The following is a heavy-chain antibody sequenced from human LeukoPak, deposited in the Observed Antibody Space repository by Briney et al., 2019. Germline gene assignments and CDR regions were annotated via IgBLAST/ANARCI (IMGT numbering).Heavy chain of an antibody. CDR2: ISSSSSYI. Sequence: PGGPLRLSCAASGFTFSSYSMNWVRQAPGRGLEWVSSISSSSSYIYYADSVKGRFTISRDNAKNSLYLQMNSLRAEDTAVYYCARDGGTTVVTFDYWGQGTLVTVSS. D-gene: IGHD4-23*01. CDR3: ARDGGTTVVTFDY. V-gene: IGHV3-21*01. J-gene: IGHJ4*02. CDR1: GFTFSSYS.